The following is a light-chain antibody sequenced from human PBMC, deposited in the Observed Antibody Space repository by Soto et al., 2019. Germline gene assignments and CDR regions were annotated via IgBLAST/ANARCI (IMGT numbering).Light chain of an antibody. CDR1: QSISSY. Sequence: DIQMTQSPSSLSASVGDRVTITCRASQSISSYLNWYQQKPGTAPKLLIYAASSFQSGVPSRFSGSGSGTDFTLTISSLQPEDFATYYCQQSYSTLFTFGPGTKVDIK. J-gene: IGKJ3*01. CDR3: QQSYSTLFT. CDR2: AAS. V-gene: IGKV1-39*01.